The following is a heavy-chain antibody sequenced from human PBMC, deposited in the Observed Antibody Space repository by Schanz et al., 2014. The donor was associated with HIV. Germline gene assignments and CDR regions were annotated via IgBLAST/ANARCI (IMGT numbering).Heavy chain of an antibody. CDR2: ISASGGST. CDR3: AKPEYDSSGNSQSHFDY. J-gene: IGHJ4*02. Sequence: EVQLLESGGGLVQPGGSLRLSCAASGFTFSSHWMHWVRQAPGKGLVWVSTISASGGSTYYADSVLARFTISRDNSKNTLYLQMTTLRTEDTAVYYCAKPEYDSSGNSQSHFDYWGQGTLVTVSS. D-gene: IGHD3-22*01. V-gene: IGHV3-23*01. CDR1: GFTFSSHW.